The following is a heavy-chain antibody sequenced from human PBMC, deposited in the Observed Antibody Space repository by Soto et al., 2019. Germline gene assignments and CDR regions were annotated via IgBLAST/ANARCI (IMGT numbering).Heavy chain of an antibody. V-gene: IGHV3-48*02. J-gene: IGHJ4*02. D-gene: IGHD5-12*01. CDR3: ARGGRGYDYFDY. CDR2: ISSSRSPI. CDR1: EFIFSGYA. Sequence: GPLRLCWTGSEFIFSGYAMNWVRQAPGKGLEWVSYISSSRSPIYYADSVKGRFTISRDSAKNSFYLQMNSLRDEDTAVYYCARGGRGYDYFDYWGQRILVTVS.